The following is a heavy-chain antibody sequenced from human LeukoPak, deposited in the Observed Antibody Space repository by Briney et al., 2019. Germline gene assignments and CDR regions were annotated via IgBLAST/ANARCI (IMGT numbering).Heavy chain of an antibody. CDR2: ISPIFGTA. CDR3: ATPTYQGDDY. D-gene: IGHD2-2*01. Sequence: GASVKVSCKASGGTFRSYAIRWVRQAPGQGREWMGGISPIFGTANYAQKYQRRATITADESTRTAYTELSSLRSEDTAVYYCATPTYQGDDYWGQGTLVSVSS. J-gene: IGHJ4*02. V-gene: IGHV1-69*13. CDR1: GGTFRSYA.